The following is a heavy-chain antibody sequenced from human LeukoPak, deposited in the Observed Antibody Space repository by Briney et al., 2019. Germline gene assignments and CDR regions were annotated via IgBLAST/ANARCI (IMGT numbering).Heavy chain of an antibody. CDR1: GDSVSINSAA. CDR2: TYYRSKWYN. J-gene: IGHJ6*03. CDR3: ARRIAAAGFYYYFYYMDV. Sequence: SQTLSLTCAISGDSVSINSAAWNWIRQSPSRGLEWLGRTYYRSKWYNDYAVSVKSRITINPDTSKNQFSLQLNSVTPEDTAVYYCARRIAAAGFYYYFYYMDVWGKGTTVTVSS. D-gene: IGHD6-13*01. V-gene: IGHV6-1*01.